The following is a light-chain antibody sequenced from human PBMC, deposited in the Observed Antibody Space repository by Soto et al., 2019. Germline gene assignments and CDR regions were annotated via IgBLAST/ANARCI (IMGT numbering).Light chain of an antibody. Sequence: ERVMTQSPATLSVSPGXRGTLSCRASQSVSSNLAWYQQRPGQAPSLLIYGASTRATGIPARFSGSGSGTQFTLTLSSLQSEDFAIYYCQQYDDWPATFGQGTKVDIK. J-gene: IGKJ1*01. CDR1: QSVSSN. CDR3: QQYDDWPAT. CDR2: GAS. V-gene: IGKV3-15*01.